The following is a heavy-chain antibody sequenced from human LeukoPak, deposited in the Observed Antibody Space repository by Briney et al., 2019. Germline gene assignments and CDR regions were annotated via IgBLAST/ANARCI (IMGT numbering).Heavy chain of an antibody. J-gene: IGHJ4*02. D-gene: IGHD6-19*01. Sequence: GGSLRLSCAASGFTFSGYIMSWVRQAPGKGLEWVSFIGSSGNTIYYADSVKGRFTVSRDNAKNSLYLQMNSLRAEDTAVYYCARDQWLDYWGQGTLVTVSS. CDR3: ARDQWLDY. CDR2: IGSSGNTI. V-gene: IGHV3-48*01. CDR1: GFTFSGYI.